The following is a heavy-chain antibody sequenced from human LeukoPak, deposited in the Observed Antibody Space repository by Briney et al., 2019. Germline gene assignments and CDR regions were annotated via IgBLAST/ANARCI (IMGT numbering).Heavy chain of an antibody. CDR1: GGSISSSSYY. D-gene: IGHD6-13*01. CDR2: IYYSGST. CDR3: ASLLNTGSWFPNWFDP. Sequence: SETLSLTCTVSGGSISSSSYYWGWIRQPPGKGLEWIGSIYYSGSTYYNPSLKSRVTISVDTSKNQFSLKLSSVTAADTAVYYCASLLNTGSWFPNWFDPWGQGTLVTVSS. J-gene: IGHJ5*02. V-gene: IGHV4-39*01.